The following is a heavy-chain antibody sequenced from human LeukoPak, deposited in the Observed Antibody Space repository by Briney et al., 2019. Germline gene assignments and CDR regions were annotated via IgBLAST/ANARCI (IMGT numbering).Heavy chain of an antibody. CDR2: ISSSSSNI. Sequence: GGSLRLSCAASGFTFSSYSMNWVRQAPGKGLEWVSYISSSSSNIYYADSVKGRFTISRDNAKNSLYLQMNSLKAEDTALYYCARDPTHESSGYPFDYWGQGTLVTVSS. V-gene: IGHV3-48*01. J-gene: IGHJ4*02. D-gene: IGHD3-22*01. CDR3: ARDPTHESSGYPFDY. CDR1: GFTFSSYS.